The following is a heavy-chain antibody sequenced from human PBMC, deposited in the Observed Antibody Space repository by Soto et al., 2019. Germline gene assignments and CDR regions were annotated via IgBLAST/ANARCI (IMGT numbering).Heavy chain of an antibody. V-gene: IGHV2-70*11. CDR2: IDWHDDK. J-gene: IGHJ4*02. Sequence: SGPTLVNPTQTLTLTCTFSGFSLTADGMCVNWIRQPPGKALEWLARIDWHDDKYFTTSLKTRLTISKDTSKNQVVLTMTNMDPVDTATYYCVRTRDDCHNDGGGVLLHWGRRTLVTVSS. CDR3: VRTRDDCHNDGGGVLLH. CDR1: GFSLTADGMC. D-gene: IGHD2-21*02.